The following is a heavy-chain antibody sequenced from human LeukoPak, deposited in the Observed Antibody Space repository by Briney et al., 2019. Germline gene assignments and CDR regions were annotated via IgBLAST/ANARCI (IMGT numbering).Heavy chain of an antibody. CDR3: ALIRYSSSRTDP. CDR2: INPNSGGT. V-gene: IGHV1-2*02. J-gene: IGHJ5*02. Sequence: ASVKVSCQASGYTFTGYYMHWVRQDPGQGREWMGWINPNSGGTNYAQKFQGRVTMTRDTSISTAYMELSRLRSEDTAMYYCALIRYSSSRTDPWGHGTLVTVSS. CDR1: GYTFTGYY. D-gene: IGHD6-13*01.